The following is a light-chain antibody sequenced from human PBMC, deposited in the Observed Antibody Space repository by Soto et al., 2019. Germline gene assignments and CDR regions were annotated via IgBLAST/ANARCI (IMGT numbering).Light chain of an antibody. CDR3: QHYGDSRT. Sequence: EIVLTQSPGTLSLSPGERATLSCRASQSVSSSYLAWYQQKPGQAPRLLIYGASGRATGIPDRFGGSGSGTDFTLTISRLEPEDFAVYYCQHYGDSRTFGQGTKVDIK. V-gene: IGKV3-20*01. CDR2: GAS. J-gene: IGKJ1*01. CDR1: QSVSSSY.